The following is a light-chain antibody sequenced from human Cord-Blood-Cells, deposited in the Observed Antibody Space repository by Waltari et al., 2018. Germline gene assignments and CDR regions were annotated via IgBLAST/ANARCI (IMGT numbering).Light chain of an antibody. J-gene: IGKJ2*01. CDR2: CAS. CDR3: QQYYSTYT. CDR1: QSVLYSSNNKNY. V-gene: IGKV4-1*01. Sequence: DSVRTQSPDPLAVALSERATINCKTSQSVLYSSNNKNYLAWYQQKPGQPPKLLIYCASTRESGVPDRFSGSGSGTDFTLTISSLQAEDVAVYYCQQYYSTYTFGRGTKLEIK.